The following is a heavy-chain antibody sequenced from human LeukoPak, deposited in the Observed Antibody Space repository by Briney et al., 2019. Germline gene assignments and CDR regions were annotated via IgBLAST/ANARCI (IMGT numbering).Heavy chain of an antibody. CDR3: ARDEGDYVWGSSPSAFDI. D-gene: IGHD3-16*01. CDR1: GGSISSYY. Sequence: SETLSLTCTVSGGSISSYYWSWIRQPPGKGLEWIGYIYYSGSTNYNPSLKSRVTMSVDTSKNQFSLKLSSVTAADTAVYYCARDEGDYVWGSSPSAFDIWGQGTMVTVSS. J-gene: IGHJ3*02. V-gene: IGHV4-59*12. CDR2: IYYSGST.